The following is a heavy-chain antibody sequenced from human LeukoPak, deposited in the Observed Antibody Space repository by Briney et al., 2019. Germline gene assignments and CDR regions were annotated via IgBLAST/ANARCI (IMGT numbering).Heavy chain of an antibody. D-gene: IGHD6-19*01. V-gene: IGHV3-48*03. J-gene: IGHJ4*02. CDR2: ISSSGSTI. CDR3: ARVGGSSGWYHWPGGPYELDY. CDR1: GFTFSSYE. Sequence: GGSLRLSCAASGFTFSSYEMNWVRQAPGKGLEWVSYISSSGSTIYYADSVKGRFTISRDNAKNSLYLQMNSLRAEDTAVYYCARVGGSSGWYHWPGGPYELDYWGQGTLVTVSS.